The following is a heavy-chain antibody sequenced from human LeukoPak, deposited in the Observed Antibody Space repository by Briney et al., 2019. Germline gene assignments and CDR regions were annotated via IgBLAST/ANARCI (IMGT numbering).Heavy chain of an antibody. CDR3: ARDPRVSSAFDI. D-gene: IGHD3-10*01. V-gene: IGHV4-59*01. CDR1: GGSISSYY. J-gene: IGHJ3*02. CDR2: IYYSGST. Sequence: PSETLSLTCTVSGGSISSYYWSWIRQPPGKGLEWIGYIYYSGSTNYNPSLKSRVTISVDTSKNQFSLKLSSVTAADTAVYYCARDPRVSSAFDIWGQGTMVTVSS.